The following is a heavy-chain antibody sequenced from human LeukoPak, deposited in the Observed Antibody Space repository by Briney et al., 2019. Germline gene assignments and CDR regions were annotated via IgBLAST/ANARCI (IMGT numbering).Heavy chain of an antibody. CDR2: INHRGNT. Sequence: SETLSLTCAVYGGSCSDYSWTWLRQPPGEGRKGIGEINHRGNTKYNPPLHRRVTISLGTSKNHSSLKLRSVTAADTAVYYCTRRQSGYDLWFDYWGQGTLVTVSS. V-gene: IGHV4-34*01. D-gene: IGHD5-12*01. CDR3: TRRQSGYDLWFDY. CDR1: GGSCSDYS. J-gene: IGHJ4*02.